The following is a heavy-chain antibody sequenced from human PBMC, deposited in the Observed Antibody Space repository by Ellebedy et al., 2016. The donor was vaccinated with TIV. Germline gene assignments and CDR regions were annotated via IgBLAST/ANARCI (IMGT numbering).Heavy chain of an antibody. CDR1: GFTFSSYA. D-gene: IGHD3-9*01. V-gene: IGHV3-23*01. J-gene: IGHJ4*02. Sequence: GESLKISXAASGFTFSSYAMSWVRQAPGKGLEWVSAISGSGGSTYYADSVKGRFTISRDNSKNTLYLQMNSLRVEDTAVYYCAKTETGSPDYWGQGTLVTVSS. CDR2: ISGSGGST. CDR3: AKTETGSPDY.